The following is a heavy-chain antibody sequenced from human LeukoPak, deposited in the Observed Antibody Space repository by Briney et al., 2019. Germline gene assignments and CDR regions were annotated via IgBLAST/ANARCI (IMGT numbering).Heavy chain of an antibody. CDR1: GFTFTKCA. CDR2: ITATGDTA. J-gene: IGHJ6*02. CDR3: ARDPRGYSSSWYGYYYYGMDV. Sequence: PGGSLRLSCVASGFTFTKCAMSWIRQAPGKGLEWVAIITATGDTAYYADSVKGRFTISRDNSKNTLYLQMNSLRAEDTAVYYCARDPRGYSSSWYGYYYYGMDVWGQGTTVTVSS. D-gene: IGHD6-13*01. V-gene: IGHV3-23*01.